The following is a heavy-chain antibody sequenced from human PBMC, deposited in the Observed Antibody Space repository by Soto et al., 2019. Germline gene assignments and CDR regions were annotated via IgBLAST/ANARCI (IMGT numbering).Heavy chain of an antibody. CDR3: AKDRIYGMDV. Sequence: QVQLVESGGGVVQPGRSLRLSWAASGFTSSSYGMPGVGQAPGKGLEWVAVISYDGSNKYYADSVKGRFTISRDNSKNTLYLQMNSLRAEDTAVYYCAKDRIYGMDVWGQGTTVTVSS. V-gene: IGHV3-30*18. CDR2: ISYDGSNK. CDR1: GFTSSSYG. J-gene: IGHJ6*02.